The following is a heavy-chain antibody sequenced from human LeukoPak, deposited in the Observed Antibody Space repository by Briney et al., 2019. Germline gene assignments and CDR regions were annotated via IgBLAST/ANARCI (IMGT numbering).Heavy chain of an antibody. D-gene: IGHD3-22*01. CDR1: GYSISSGYY. Sequence: SETLSLTCDVSGYSISSGYYWGWLRPPPGKGLEFIASNNHSESTYYKPSLKRRVTISVDTSKNQLSLRLSSVTAADTAVYSCARGIKNYYDSSSYFDYWGQGTLVTASS. CDR3: ARGIKNYYDSSSYFDY. J-gene: IGHJ4*02. CDR2: NNHSEST. V-gene: IGHV4-38-2*01.